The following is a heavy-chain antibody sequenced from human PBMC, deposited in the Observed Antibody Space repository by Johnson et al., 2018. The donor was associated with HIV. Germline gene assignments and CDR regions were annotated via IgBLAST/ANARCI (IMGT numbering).Heavy chain of an antibody. D-gene: IGHD5/OR15-5a*01. V-gene: IGHV3-7*02. CDR2: IKEDGSED. CDR3: ARGSGLADAFDI. Sequence: VQLVESGGALVQPGGSLRLSCAASGFTFSSYWMNWVRQAPGKGLQWVANIKEDGSEDYYVDSLKGRFTISRDNAQKSLYLQMDSLRVEDTAVYYCARGSGLADAFDIWGQGTMVTVSS. J-gene: IGHJ3*02. CDR1: GFTFSSYW.